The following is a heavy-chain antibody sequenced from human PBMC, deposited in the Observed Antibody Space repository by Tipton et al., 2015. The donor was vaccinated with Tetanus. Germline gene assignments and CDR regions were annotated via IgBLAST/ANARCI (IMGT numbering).Heavy chain of an antibody. CDR2: IGSFSRTI. J-gene: IGHJ6*02. D-gene: IGHD3-22*01. CDR3: ARVVRDYYYGMDV. Sequence: SLRLSCAASGFTFSDYGMSWVRQAPGKGLEWISYIGSFSRTINYADSVRGRFTTFRDNAKSSLYLQMSRLRAEDTAVYYCARVVRDYYYGMDVWGQGTTVTVSS. CDR1: GFTFSDYG. V-gene: IGHV3-48*01.